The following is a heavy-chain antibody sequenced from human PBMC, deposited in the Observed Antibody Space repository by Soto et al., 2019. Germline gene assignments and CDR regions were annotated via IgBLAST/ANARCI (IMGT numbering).Heavy chain of an antibody. CDR3: ARGGDIFTGYYPGSYYYYGMDV. D-gene: IGHD3-9*01. Sequence: QVQLQESGPGLVKPSQTLSLTCTVSGGSISSGGYYWSWIRQHPGKGLEWIGYIYYSGSTYYNPSRKSRVTISVDTSKSQFSLKLSSVTAADTAVYYCARGGDIFTGYYPGSYYYYGMDVWGQGTTVTVSS. CDR1: GGSISSGGYY. V-gene: IGHV4-31*03. CDR2: IYYSGST. J-gene: IGHJ6*02.